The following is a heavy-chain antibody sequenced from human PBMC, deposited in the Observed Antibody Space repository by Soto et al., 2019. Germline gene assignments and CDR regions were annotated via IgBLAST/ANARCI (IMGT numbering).Heavy chain of an antibody. J-gene: IGHJ4*02. Sequence: ASVKVSCKASGYTFTNFYIHWVRQAPGQGLEWMGMINPGGGSTNYAQKLQGRVTMTRDTSTRTVYMELRTLRSEDTAVYYCANSLVGATIFDYWGQGTLVTVSS. CDR1: GYTFTNFY. D-gene: IGHD1-26*01. V-gene: IGHV1-46*04. CDR2: INPGGGST. CDR3: ANSLVGATIFDY.